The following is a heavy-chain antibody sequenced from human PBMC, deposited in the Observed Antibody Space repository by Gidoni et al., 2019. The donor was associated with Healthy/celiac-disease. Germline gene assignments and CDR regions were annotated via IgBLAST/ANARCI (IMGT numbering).Heavy chain of an antibody. Sequence: EVQLVESGGGLVQPGGSLRLSCAASGFTFSSYWMSWVRQAPGKGLEWVANIKQDGSEKYYVDSVKGRFTISRDNAKNSLYLQMNSLRAEDTAVYYCAREGASGYGPRYYFDYWGQGTLVTVSS. V-gene: IGHV3-7*01. J-gene: IGHJ4*02. CDR1: GFTFSSYW. CDR3: AREGASGYGPRYYFDY. D-gene: IGHD5-12*01. CDR2: IKQDGSEK.